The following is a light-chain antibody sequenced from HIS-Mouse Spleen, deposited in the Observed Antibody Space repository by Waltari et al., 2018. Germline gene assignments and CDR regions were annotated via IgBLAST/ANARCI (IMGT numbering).Light chain of an antibody. CDR3: QQYNNWPPYT. Sequence: EIVMTQSPATLSVSPGERATLPCRASQCVSSNLAWYQQKPGQAPRLPIYGASTRATGIPARFSGSESGTEFTLTISSLQSEDFAVYYCQQYNNWPPYTFGQGTKLEIK. CDR1: QCVSSN. CDR2: GAS. J-gene: IGKJ2*01. V-gene: IGKV3-15*01.